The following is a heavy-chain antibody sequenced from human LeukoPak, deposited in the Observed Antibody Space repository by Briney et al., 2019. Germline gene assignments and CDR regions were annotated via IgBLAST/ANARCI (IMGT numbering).Heavy chain of an antibody. CDR1: GVSISGYY. CDR3: ARQISGNKDY. J-gene: IGHJ4*02. D-gene: IGHD1/OR15-1a*01. CDR2: IFYRESFSYGGTT. V-gene: IGHV4-59*05. Sequence: PSETLSLTCTVSGVSISGYYWIWIRQPPGRSLEYIGSIFYRESFSYGGTTFYNPSLQSRVTISVDTSKNAFSLRLTSVTAADTAVYCCARQISGNKDYWGQGTLVTVSS.